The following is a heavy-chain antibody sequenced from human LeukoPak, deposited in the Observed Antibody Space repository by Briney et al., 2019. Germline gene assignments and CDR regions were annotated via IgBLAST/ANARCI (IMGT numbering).Heavy chain of an antibody. Sequence: GASVKVSCKASGYTFTSYDINWVRQANGQGLEWMGWMNPNSGNTGYAQKFQGRVTMTRNTSISTAYMELSSLRSEDTAVYYCARGGYSSGWYVVDAFDIWGQGTMVTVSS. J-gene: IGHJ3*02. CDR3: ARGGYSSGWYVVDAFDI. D-gene: IGHD6-19*01. CDR1: GYTFTSYD. CDR2: MNPNSGNT. V-gene: IGHV1-8*01.